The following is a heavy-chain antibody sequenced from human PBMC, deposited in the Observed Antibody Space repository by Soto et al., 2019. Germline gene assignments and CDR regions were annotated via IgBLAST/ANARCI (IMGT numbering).Heavy chain of an antibody. CDR3: VRATYFSDSGGYTRCFDY. CDR1: GYTLSDHY. D-gene: IGHD3-22*01. J-gene: IGHJ4*02. Sequence: GGSLRLSCAGSGYTLSDHYIECWRQAPAGGGEGVGRSGDKARGYSTAYAASVKGRITTPRDESKNSVYLQMTRLKTEDTVVYYCVRATYFSDSGGYTRCFDYWGQGTLVTVSS. V-gene: IGHV3-72*01. CDR2: SGDKARGYST.